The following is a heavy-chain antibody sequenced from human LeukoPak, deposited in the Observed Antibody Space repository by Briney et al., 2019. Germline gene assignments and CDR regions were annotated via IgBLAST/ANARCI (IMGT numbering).Heavy chain of an antibody. CDR1: GFTFSSSA. CDR2: ISAGGGST. Sequence: GGSLRLSCAASGFTFSSSAMNWVRQAPGKGLEWVSGISAGGGSTYYADSVRGRFIISRDNSKNTLSLQMNSLRVEDTAIYYCAKSDPTVPKFDSWGQGTLVTVSS. D-gene: IGHD2-2*01. CDR3: AKSDPTVPKFDS. J-gene: IGHJ4*02. V-gene: IGHV3-23*01.